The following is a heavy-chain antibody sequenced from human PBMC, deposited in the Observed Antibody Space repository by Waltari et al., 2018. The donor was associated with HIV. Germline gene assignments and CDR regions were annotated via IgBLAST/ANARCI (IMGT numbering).Heavy chain of an antibody. Sequence: ELQVLESGGGLVQPGGSLRLSCAASGFTFSSYAMCWVRQAPGKGLEWVSTINNGGTNTYYADSVKGRFTISRDNPKSTVFLQMNSLRAEDTAVYHCTRDSSYYYGSGSYPHYWGQGTLVTVSS. D-gene: IGHD3-10*01. J-gene: IGHJ4*02. CDR2: INNGGTNT. V-gene: IGHV3-23*01. CDR1: GFTFSSYA. CDR3: TRDSSYYYGSGSYPHY.